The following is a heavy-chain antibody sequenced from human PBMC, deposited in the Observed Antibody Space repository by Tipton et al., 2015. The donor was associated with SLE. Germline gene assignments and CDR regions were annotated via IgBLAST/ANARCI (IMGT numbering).Heavy chain of an antibody. CDR3: AAAGPGWAFDF. CDR2: IYISGRT. J-gene: IGHJ3*01. V-gene: IGHV3-66*02. D-gene: IGHD6-13*01. CDR1: GLIVSDKY. Sequence: SLRLSCAASGLIVSDKYMNWVRQAPGKGLEWVSVIYISGRTDYADSVKGRFTISRDSSKNTLYLQMKGLRTDDTGVYYCAAAGPGWAFDFWGQGTMVTVSS.